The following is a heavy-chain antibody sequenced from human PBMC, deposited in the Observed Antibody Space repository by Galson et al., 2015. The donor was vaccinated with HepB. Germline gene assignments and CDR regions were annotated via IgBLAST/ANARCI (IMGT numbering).Heavy chain of an antibody. J-gene: IGHJ4*02. CDR2: IYVSGST. D-gene: IGHD3-10*01. V-gene: IGHV4-61*02. CDR3: AREAVPGFFDY. Sequence: TRSLTCIVSGDSINSGSHYWSWIRQPAGKGLAWIGRIYVSGSTDYNSSLKSRVTLSVDTSKNRFSLNQSSATATDTAVYYCAREAVPGFFDYWGQGDLVTVSS. CDR1: GDSINSGSHY.